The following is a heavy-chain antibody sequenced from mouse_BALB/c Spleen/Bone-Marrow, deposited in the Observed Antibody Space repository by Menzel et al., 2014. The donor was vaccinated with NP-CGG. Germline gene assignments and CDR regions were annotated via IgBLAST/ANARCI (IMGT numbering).Heavy chain of an antibody. CDR3: ASHYYGSSYYAMDY. Sequence: EVKLVESGPGLVKPSQSLSLPCTVTGYSITSDYAWNWIRQFPGNKLEWMGYISYSGSTSYNPSLKSRISITRDTSKNQFFPQLNSVTTEDTATYYCASHYYGSSYYAMDYWGQGTSVTVSS. V-gene: IGHV3-2*02. CDR2: ISYSGST. CDR1: GYSITSDYA. J-gene: IGHJ4*01. D-gene: IGHD1-1*01.